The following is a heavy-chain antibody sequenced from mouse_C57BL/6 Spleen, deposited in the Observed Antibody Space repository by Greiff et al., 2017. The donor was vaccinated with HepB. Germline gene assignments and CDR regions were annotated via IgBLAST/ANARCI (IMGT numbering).Heavy chain of an antibody. V-gene: IGHV1-80*01. CDR3: ARIEGPPGYFEV. Sequence: VQLQQSGAELVKPGASVKISCKASGYAFSSYWMNWVKQRPGTGLEWIGQIYPGDGATHYNGKFKGKATLTADKSSSKAYMQLSNLTSEDSAVYFCARIEGPPGYFEVWGTGTTVTVSS. CDR2: IYPGDGAT. CDR1: GYAFSSYW. J-gene: IGHJ1*03.